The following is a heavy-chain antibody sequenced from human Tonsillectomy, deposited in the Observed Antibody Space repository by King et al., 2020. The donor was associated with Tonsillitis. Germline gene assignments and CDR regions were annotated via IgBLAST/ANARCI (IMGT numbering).Heavy chain of an antibody. V-gene: IGHV3-53*01. CDR1: GFTVSSNF. CDR3: ARINDYGDYFDY. D-gene: IGHD4-17*01. CDR2: VYTGGST. J-gene: IGHJ4*02. Sequence: EVQLVESGGDLIQPGGSLRLSCAASGFTVSSNFMTWVRQAPGKGLEWVSVVYTGGSTYYADSVRGRFTISRDNSKNTLYLQMNSLRADDTAVYYCARINDYGDYFDYWGQGTLVTVSS.